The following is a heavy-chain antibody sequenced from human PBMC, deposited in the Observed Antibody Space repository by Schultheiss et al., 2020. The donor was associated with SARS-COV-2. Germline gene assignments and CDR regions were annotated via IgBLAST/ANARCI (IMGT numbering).Heavy chain of an antibody. CDR1: GVSVDSGGYY. Sequence: SETLSLTCTVSGVSVDSGGYYWTWLRQPPGKGLDWIGYIYHSGITAYHPSLKSRVTISLDTSNSQFSLHLKSVTAADTAVYYCAREVVATGFDYWGQGTLVTVSS. J-gene: IGHJ4*02. CDR2: IYHSGIT. D-gene: IGHD5-12*01. V-gene: IGHV4-61*08. CDR3: AREVVATGFDY.